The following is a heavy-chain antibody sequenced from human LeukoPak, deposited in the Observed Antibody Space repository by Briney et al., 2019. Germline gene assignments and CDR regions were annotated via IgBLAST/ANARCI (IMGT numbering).Heavy chain of an antibody. CDR3: ARGWVLRFLEPAVLLH. CDR2: ISYDGSNK. CDR1: GFTFSSYA. D-gene: IGHD3-3*01. V-gene: IGHV3-30*01. J-gene: IGHJ4*02. Sequence: GRSLRLSCAASGFTFSSYAMHWVRQAPGKGLEWVAVISYDGSNKYYADSVKGRFTISRDNSKNTLYLQMNSLRAEDTAVYYCARGWVLRFLEPAVLLHWGQGTLVTVSS.